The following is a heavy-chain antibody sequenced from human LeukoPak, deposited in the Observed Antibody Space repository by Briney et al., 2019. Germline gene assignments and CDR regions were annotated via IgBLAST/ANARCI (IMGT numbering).Heavy chain of an antibody. J-gene: IGHJ6*04. CDR3: ARGQGRGYYYGMDV. CDR2: INHSGST. CDR1: GGSFSGYY. Sequence: SETLSLTCAVYGGSFSGYYWSWIRQPPGKGLEWTGEINHSGSTNYNPSLKSRVTISVDTSKNQFSLKLSSVTAADTAVYYCARGQGRGYYYGMDVWGKGTTVTVSS. D-gene: IGHD3-10*01. V-gene: IGHV4-34*01.